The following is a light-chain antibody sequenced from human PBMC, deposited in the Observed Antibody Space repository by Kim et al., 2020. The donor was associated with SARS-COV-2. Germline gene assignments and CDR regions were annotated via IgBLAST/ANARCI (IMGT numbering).Light chain of an antibody. CDR3: LLYSGGARVV. J-gene: IGLJ2*01. V-gene: IGLV7-43*01. CDR1: TGPVTSGFY. Sequence: GGAVTLTFGSNTGPVTSGFYPNWFQQRPGQAPRALIYDTNKKHSWTPARFSGSLLGGKAALTLSGVQPEDEADYYCLLYSGGARVVFGGGTQLTVL. CDR2: DTN.